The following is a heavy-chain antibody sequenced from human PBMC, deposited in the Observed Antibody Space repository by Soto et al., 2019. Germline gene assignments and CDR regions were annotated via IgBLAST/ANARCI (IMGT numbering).Heavy chain of an antibody. CDR2: ISAYNGNT. Sequence: ASVKVSCKASGYTFTSYGISWVRQAPGQGLEWKGWISAYNGNTNYAQKLQGRVTMTTDTSTSTAYMEMRSLRSDDTALYYCARDGYYDSSGYRSDFDYWGQGTLVTVSS. D-gene: IGHD3-22*01. CDR3: ARDGYYDSSGYRSDFDY. V-gene: IGHV1-18*01. J-gene: IGHJ4*02. CDR1: GYTFTSYG.